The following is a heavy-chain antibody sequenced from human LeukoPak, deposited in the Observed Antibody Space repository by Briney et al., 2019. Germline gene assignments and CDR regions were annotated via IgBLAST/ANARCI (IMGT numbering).Heavy chain of an antibody. V-gene: IGHV4-61*02. D-gene: IGHD6-19*01. CDR2: IYTSGST. J-gene: IGHJ6*02. Sequence: SQTLSLTCTVSGGSISSGSYYWSWIRQPSGKGLEWIGRIYTSGSTNYNPSLKSRVTISVDTSKNQFSLKLSSVTAADTAVYYCARDPLGIAVAGSFYYYYYGIDVWGQGTTVTVSS. CDR1: GGSISSGSYY. CDR3: ARDPLGIAVAGSFYYYYYGIDV.